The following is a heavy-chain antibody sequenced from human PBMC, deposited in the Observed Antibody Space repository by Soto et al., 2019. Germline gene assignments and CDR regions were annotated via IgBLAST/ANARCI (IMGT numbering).Heavy chain of an antibody. Sequence: GESLKISCKGSGYSFTNYWISWVRQMPGKGLEWMGRIDPSDSYIKYSPSFQGHVTISADNSISTAYLQWSSLKALDTAMYYCARHDCSSTRCYNFGMDVWGQGTTVTVSS. CDR2: IDPSDSYI. D-gene: IGHD2-2*02. CDR3: ARHDCSSTRCYNFGMDV. CDR1: GYSFTNYW. V-gene: IGHV5-10-1*01. J-gene: IGHJ6*02.